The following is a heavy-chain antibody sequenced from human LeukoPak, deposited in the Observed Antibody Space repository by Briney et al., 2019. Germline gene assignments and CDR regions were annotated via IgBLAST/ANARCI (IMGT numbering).Heavy chain of an antibody. D-gene: IGHD6-13*01. J-gene: IGHJ6*03. CDR1: GFTFSSYA. Sequence: GGSLRLSCAASGFTFSSYAMSWVRQAPGKGLEWVSAISGSGGSTYYADSVKGRFTISRDDSKNTLYLQMNSLGAEDTAVYYCAGYSSSWYYYYMDVWGKGTTVTVSS. CDR3: AGYSSSWYYYYMDV. CDR2: ISGSGGST. V-gene: IGHV3-23*01.